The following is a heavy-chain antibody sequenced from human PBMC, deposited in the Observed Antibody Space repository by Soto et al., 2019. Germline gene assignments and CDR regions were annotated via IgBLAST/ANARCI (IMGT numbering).Heavy chain of an antibody. V-gene: IGHV4-31*03. CDR2: IYYSGSA. D-gene: IGHD3-22*01. CDR1: GGSINSGYC. CDR3: ASLFNYYDSSGYAEYYFDH. Sequence: PSETLSLTCTVSGGSINSGYCWSWIRQRPGKGLEWIGYIYYSGSANYNPSLKGRVTMSVDTSTNQFSLKLSAVTAADTAVYYCASLFNYYDSSGYAEYYFDHWGQGTLVTVSS. J-gene: IGHJ4*02.